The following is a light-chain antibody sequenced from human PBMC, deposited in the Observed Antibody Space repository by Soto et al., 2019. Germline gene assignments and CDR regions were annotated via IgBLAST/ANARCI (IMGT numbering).Light chain of an antibody. CDR1: SVDVGAYDF. J-gene: IGLJ1*01. CDR2: VVS. CDR3: QSYDSSLTGHYV. V-gene: IGLV2-11*01. Sequence: QSALTQPHSVSGPPGQSVTISCTGTSVDVGAYDFVSWYQQHPGKAPKLLIYVVSGRPSGVPDRFSGSKSGNAASLTISGLQAEDEADYYCQSYDSSLTGHYVFGTGTKVTVL.